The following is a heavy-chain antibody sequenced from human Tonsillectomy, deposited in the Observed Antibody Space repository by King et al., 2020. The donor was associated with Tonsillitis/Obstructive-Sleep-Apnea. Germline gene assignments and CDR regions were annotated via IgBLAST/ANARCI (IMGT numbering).Heavy chain of an antibody. D-gene: IGHD4-11*01. CDR1: GFSLSTSGVG. CDR2: IYWDDDK. V-gene: IGHV2-5*02. CDR3: ANREATVTTMYYYYMDV. Sequence: TLKDSGPTLVKPTQTLTLTCTFSGFSLSTSGVGVGWIRQPPGKALEWLALIYWDDDKRYSPSLKSRLTITKDTSKNQVVLTMTNMDPVDTATYYCANREATVTTMYYYYMDVWGKGTTVTVSS. J-gene: IGHJ6*03.